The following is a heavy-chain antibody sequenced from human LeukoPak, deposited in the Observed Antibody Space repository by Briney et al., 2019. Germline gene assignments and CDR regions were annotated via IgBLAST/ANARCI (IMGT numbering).Heavy chain of an antibody. V-gene: IGHV4-61*02. CDR1: GGSISSASYY. Sequence: SQTLSLTCTVSGGSISSASYYWSWIRQPAGKGLEGIGRIYTSGSTNYNPSLKSLATISIDTTKNQFSLKLSSVTAAETAVYYCARRYGDYGYGWFDPWGQGTLVTVSS. D-gene: IGHD4-17*01. CDR2: IYTSGST. CDR3: ARRYGDYGYGWFDP. J-gene: IGHJ5*02.